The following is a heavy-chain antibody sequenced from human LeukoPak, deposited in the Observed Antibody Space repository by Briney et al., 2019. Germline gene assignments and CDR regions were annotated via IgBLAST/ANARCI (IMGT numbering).Heavy chain of an antibody. V-gene: IGHV4-39*07. CDR3: ARDRYSSSWYKADAFDI. Sequence: SETLSLTCTVSGGSISSYYWSWIRQPPGKGLEWIGSIYYSGSTYYNPSLKSRVTISVDTSKNQFSLRLSSVTAADTAVYYCARDRYSSSWYKADAFDIWGQGTMVTVSS. D-gene: IGHD6-13*01. CDR1: GGSISSYY. CDR2: IYYSGST. J-gene: IGHJ3*02.